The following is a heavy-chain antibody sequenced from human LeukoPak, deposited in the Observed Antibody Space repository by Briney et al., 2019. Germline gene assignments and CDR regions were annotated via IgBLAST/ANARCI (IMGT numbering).Heavy chain of an antibody. D-gene: IGHD5-18*01. CDR2: ISCKSGSI. CDR1: GFTFHYYA. V-gene: IGHV3-9*03. Sequence: GGSLSLSCAASGFTFHYYAMHWVRPAPGGGLGWVSGISCKSGSIGYADSVKGRFTISRDNAKNSLYLQMNSLTSEDMALYYCPKGSVEYSYGYYMDVWGKGTTVTVSS. J-gene: IGHJ6*03. CDR3: PKGSVEYSYGYYMDV.